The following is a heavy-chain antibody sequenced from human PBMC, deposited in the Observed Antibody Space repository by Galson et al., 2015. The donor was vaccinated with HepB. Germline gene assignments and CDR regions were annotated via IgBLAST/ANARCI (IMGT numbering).Heavy chain of an antibody. Sequence: SLRLSCAASGFTFSSYAMSWVRRAPGKGLEWVSVISGSGGSTYYVDSVKGRFTISRDNSKNTLYLQMNSLRAEDTAVYYCAKDYRAVTTEFDYWGQGTLVTVSS. V-gene: IGHV3-23*01. J-gene: IGHJ4*02. CDR2: ISGSGGST. D-gene: IGHD4-17*01. CDR1: GFTFSSYA. CDR3: AKDYRAVTTEFDY.